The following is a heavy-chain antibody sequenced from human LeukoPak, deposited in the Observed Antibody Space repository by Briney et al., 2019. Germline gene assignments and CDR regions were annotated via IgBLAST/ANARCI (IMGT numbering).Heavy chain of an antibody. Sequence: KSSQTLSLTCTVSGGSIDSGNYFWNWIRQPAGKRLEWIGRTYTTGSNSRYNPSLQNRVTMSLDTSKNQVSLNLRSVTAADTAVYYCARCDYYDSGGYHAWGQGTLVTVSS. CDR1: GGSIDSGNYF. D-gene: IGHD3-22*01. V-gene: IGHV4-61*02. CDR2: TYTTGSN. CDR3: ARCDYYDSGGYHA. J-gene: IGHJ5*02.